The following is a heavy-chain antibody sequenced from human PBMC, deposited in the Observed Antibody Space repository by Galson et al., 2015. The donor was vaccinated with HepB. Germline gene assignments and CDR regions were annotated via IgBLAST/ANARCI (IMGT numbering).Heavy chain of an antibody. J-gene: IGHJ4*02. Sequence: SLRLSCAASGFTFSDYYMSWIRQAPGKGLEWVSYISSSSSYTNYADSVKGRFTISRDNAKNSLYLQMNSLRAEDTAVYYCARSVIAVAGTIDYWGQGTLVTVSS. V-gene: IGHV3-11*06. CDR1: GFTFSDYY. CDR3: ARSVIAVAGTIDY. D-gene: IGHD6-19*01. CDR2: ISSSSSYT.